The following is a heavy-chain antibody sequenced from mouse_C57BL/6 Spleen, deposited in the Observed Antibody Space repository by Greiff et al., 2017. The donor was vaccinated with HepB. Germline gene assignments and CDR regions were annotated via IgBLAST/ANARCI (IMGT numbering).Heavy chain of an antibody. J-gene: IGHJ4*01. Sequence: QVQLQQSGAELVKPGASVKLSCKASGYAFSSYWMHWVKQRPGRGLEWIGRIYPGDGDTKYNEKFKGKATLTADKSSSTAYMQLSSLTSEDSAVYFCAREGLGSRAMDYWGQGTSVTVSS. CDR2: IYPGDGDT. V-gene: IGHV1-82*01. CDR1: GYAFSSYW. CDR3: AREGLGSRAMDY. D-gene: IGHD3-1*01.